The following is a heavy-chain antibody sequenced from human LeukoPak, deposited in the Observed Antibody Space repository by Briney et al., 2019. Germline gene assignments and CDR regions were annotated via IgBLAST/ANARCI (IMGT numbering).Heavy chain of an antibody. D-gene: IGHD5-18*01. V-gene: IGHV5-10-1*01. Sequence: GESLKISCKGSGYSFTSYWISWVRQMPGKGLEWMGRIDPSDSYTNYSPSFQGHVTISANKSISTAYLQWSSLKASDTAMYYCARHVRYSYGYGYWGQGTLVTVSS. J-gene: IGHJ4*02. CDR1: GYSFTSYW. CDR3: ARHVRYSYGYGY. CDR2: IDPSDSYT.